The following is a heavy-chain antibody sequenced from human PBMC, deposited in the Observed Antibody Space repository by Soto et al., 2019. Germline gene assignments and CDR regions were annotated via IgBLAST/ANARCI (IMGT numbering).Heavy chain of an antibody. Sequence: PSETLSLTCTVSGGSISSYYWSWIRQPPGKGLEWIGYIYYSGSTNYNPSLKSRVTISVDTSKNQFSLKLSSVTAADTAVYYCVSGPLEDENYYYYMDVWGKGTTVTVSS. V-gene: IGHV4-59*08. J-gene: IGHJ6*03. CDR3: VSGPLEDENYYYYMDV. CDR2: IYYSGST. D-gene: IGHD3-10*01. CDR1: GGSISSYY.